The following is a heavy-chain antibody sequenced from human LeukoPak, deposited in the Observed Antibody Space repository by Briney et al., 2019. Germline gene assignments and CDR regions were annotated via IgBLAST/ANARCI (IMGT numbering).Heavy chain of an antibody. D-gene: IGHD3-22*01. J-gene: IGHJ4*02. V-gene: IGHV4-59*01. CDR2: IYYSGST. CDR3: ARLDYYDSSGYYRYYLDH. Sequence: PSETLSLTCTVSGGSISSYYWSWIRQPPGKGLEWIGYIYYSGSTNYNPSLKSRVTISVDTSKNQFPLKLSSVTAADTAVYYCARLDYYDSSGYYRYYLDHWGQGTLVTVSS. CDR1: GGSISSYY.